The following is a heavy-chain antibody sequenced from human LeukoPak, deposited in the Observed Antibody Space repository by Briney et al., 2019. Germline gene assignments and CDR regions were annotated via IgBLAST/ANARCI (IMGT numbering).Heavy chain of an antibody. V-gene: IGHV4-38-2*02. CDR1: GYSISSGYY. CDR3: ARETYYDILTGNSGAFDI. Sequence: SETLSLTCAVSGYSISSGYYWGWIRQPPGKGLEWIGSIYHSGSTYYNPSLKSRATISVDTSKNQFSLKLSSVTAADTAVYYCARETYYDILTGNSGAFDIWGQGTMVTVSS. J-gene: IGHJ3*02. D-gene: IGHD3-9*01. CDR2: IYHSGST.